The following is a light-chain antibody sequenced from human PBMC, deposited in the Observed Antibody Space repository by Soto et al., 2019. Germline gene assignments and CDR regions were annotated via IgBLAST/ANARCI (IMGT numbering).Light chain of an antibody. CDR2: EAT. J-gene: IGKJ1*01. CDR3: QQYITDPYA. CDR1: QSTSTW. V-gene: IGKV1-5*03. Sequence: DIQMTQSPSTLSASVGDRVTITCRASQSTSTWLAWYQQRPGKTPKLLISEATKLESGVPSRFSGSGSGTELTLTISSLQPDDFATYYCQQYITDPYAFGQGTKVEIK.